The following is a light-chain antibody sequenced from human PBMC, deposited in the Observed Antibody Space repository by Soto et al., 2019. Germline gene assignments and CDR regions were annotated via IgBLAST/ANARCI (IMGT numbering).Light chain of an antibody. CDR2: DPS. CDR3: QQYNSMYT. V-gene: IGKV1-5*02. J-gene: IGKJ2*01. Sequence: IKMPRTPSPFPALEGNRTTIISRASRSISSWLAWYQQKPGKTPNIRIYDPSSLESGVPSRFRGSGSGTEFTLTISSLQPADFSTYYCQQYNSMYTFGQETKLEIK. CDR1: RSISSW.